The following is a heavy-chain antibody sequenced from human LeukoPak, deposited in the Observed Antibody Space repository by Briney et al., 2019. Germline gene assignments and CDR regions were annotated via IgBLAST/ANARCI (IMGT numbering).Heavy chain of an antibody. Sequence: PGGSLRLSCAAPGFTFSSYWMSWVRQAPGKGLEWVANIKEDGSEKDYVDSVKGRFTISRDNAKNSLYLQMNSLRAEDTAVYYCARPPLAAARRGFLYWGQGTLVTVSS. V-gene: IGHV3-7*01. J-gene: IGHJ4*02. CDR2: IKEDGSEK. D-gene: IGHD6-13*01. CDR1: GFTFSSYW. CDR3: ARPPLAAARRGFLY.